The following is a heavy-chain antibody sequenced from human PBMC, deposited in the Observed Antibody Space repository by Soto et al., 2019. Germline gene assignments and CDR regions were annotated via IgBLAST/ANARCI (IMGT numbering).Heavy chain of an antibody. J-gene: IGHJ4*02. CDR2: IKSKTDGGTI. V-gene: IGHV3-15*01. Sequence: PXGSLRLSFAASGFTFNNAWMSWVRQAPGKGLEWVGRIKSKTDGGTIDYATPVKGRFTISRDDSKNTLYLQMNSLKTEDTGVYHCTTESPYFDYWGQGTLVTVSS. CDR3: TTESPYFDY. CDR1: GFTFNNAW.